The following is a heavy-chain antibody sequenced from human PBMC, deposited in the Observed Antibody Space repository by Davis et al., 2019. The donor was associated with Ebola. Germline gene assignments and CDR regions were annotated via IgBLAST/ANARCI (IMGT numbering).Heavy chain of an antibody. CDR3: ARGNSGSSDY. Sequence: AASVKVSCKASGYTFTTYDITWVRQATGQGLEWMGWMNPNSGNTGYGQKFQGRVSMTRNTSISTAYMELRSLRSEDTAVYYCARGNSGSSDYWGQGTLVTVSS. J-gene: IGHJ4*02. CDR1: GYTFTTYD. V-gene: IGHV1-8*01. CDR2: MNPNSGNT. D-gene: IGHD1-26*01.